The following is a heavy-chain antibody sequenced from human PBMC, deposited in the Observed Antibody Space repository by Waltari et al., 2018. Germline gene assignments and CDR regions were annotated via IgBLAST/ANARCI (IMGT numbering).Heavy chain of an antibody. D-gene: IGHD6-13*01. V-gene: IGHV1-69*01. CDR3: ARRSSSWSNWFDP. CDR2: IIPIFGTA. CDR1: ADPFSGFP. Sequence: QVQLVQSGVEGKKPGSSVKVSCKDSADPFSGFPTSWVRQAPGQGLEWMGWIIPIFGTANYAQKFQGRVTITADESTSTAYMELSSLRSEDTAVYYCARRSSSWSNWFDPWGQGTLVTVSS. J-gene: IGHJ5*02.